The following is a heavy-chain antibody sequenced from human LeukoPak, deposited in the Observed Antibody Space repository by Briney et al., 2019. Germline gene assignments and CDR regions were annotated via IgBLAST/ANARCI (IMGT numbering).Heavy chain of an antibody. CDR2: INPNSGGT. V-gene: IGHV1-2*02. Sequence: GASVKVSCKASGCTFTGYYMHWVRQAPGQGLEWMGWINPNSGGTNYAQKFQGRVTMTRDTSISTAYMELSRLRSDDTAVYYCARADGYSYGYSDYWGQGTLVTVSS. CDR3: ARADGYSYGYSDY. J-gene: IGHJ4*02. D-gene: IGHD5-18*01. CDR1: GCTFTGYY.